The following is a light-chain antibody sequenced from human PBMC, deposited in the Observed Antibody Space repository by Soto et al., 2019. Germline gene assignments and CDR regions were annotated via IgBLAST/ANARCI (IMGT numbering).Light chain of an antibody. Sequence: QSVLTQPASVSGSPGQSITISCTGTSSDIGAYNFVSWYQQHPGKAPKLMLYDVNIRPSGVPNRFSGSKSGNTASLTIPGLEAEDEAYYYCTSWRTSTTMIFGGGTQLTVL. CDR1: SSDIGAYNF. CDR3: TSWRTSTTMI. V-gene: IGLV2-14*03. CDR2: DVN. J-gene: IGLJ2*01.